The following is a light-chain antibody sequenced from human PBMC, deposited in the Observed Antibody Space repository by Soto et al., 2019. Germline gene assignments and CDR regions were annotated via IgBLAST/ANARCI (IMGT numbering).Light chain of an antibody. V-gene: IGLV1-51*02. Sequence: QSALTQPPSVSAAPGQKVTISCSGSSSNIENNYVSWYQQLPGTAPKLLIYENDKRPSGIPDRFSGSKSGTSATLGITGVQTGDEADYYCGTWGSSLNGGVFGGGTKLTVL. CDR3: GTWGSSLNGGV. CDR2: END. CDR1: SSNIENNY. J-gene: IGLJ3*02.